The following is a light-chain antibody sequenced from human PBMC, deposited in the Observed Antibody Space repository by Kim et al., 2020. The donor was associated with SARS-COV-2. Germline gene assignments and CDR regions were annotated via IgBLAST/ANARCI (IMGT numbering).Light chain of an antibody. J-gene: IGKJ5*01. CDR1: QGIGSS. Sequence: DIQLTQSPSFLSASVGDRVTITCRASQGIGSSLAWYQQKPGKAPNLLIYGSSTLQSGVPSRFSGSGSGTEFTLTISSLQPEDFATYYCQQLNSYLITFGQGTRLE. CDR3: QQLNSYLIT. CDR2: GSS. V-gene: IGKV1-9*01.